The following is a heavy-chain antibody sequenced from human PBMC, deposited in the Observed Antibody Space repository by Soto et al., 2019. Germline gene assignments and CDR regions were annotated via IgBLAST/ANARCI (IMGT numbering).Heavy chain of an antibody. CDR1: GFTFSSYG. J-gene: IGHJ5*02. V-gene: IGHV3-30*03. Sequence: GSLRLSCAASGFTFSSYGMHWVRQAPGKGLEWVAVISYDGSNKYYADSVKGRFTISRDNSKNTLYLQTNSLRAEDTAIYYCARCGGGRCFKGWFGPWGQGTQVTVSS. CDR2: ISYDGSNK. D-gene: IGHD2-21*01. CDR3: ARCGGGRCFKGWFGP.